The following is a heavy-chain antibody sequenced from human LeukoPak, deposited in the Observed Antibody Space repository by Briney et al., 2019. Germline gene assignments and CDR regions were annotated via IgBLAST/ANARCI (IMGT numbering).Heavy chain of an antibody. CDR1: GGSFSGYY. V-gene: IGHV4-34*01. D-gene: IGHD1-26*01. CDR3: ASMLGATFDY. Sequence: SETLSLTSAVYGGSFSGYYWSWIRQPPGKGLEWIGEINHSGSTNYNPSLKSRVTISVDTSKNQFSLKLSSVTAADTAVYYCASMLGATFDYWGQGTLVTVSS. J-gene: IGHJ4*02. CDR2: INHSGST.